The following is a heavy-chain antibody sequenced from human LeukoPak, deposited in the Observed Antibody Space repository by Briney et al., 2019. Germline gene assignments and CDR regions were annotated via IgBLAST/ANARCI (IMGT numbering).Heavy chain of an antibody. Sequence: ASVKVSCKYSVYSFTANFIHWVREVPGQGLEWMGWQNPSSDGSYFAQKFQGRVTVTRDTSITTAYMELSRLRSDVTAVYYCASGVRESVLRGLDPWGQGTLVTVSS. CDR3: ASGVRESVLRGLDP. V-gene: IGHV1-2*02. CDR2: QNPSSDGS. D-gene: IGHD3-10*01. CDR1: VYSFTANF. J-gene: IGHJ5*02.